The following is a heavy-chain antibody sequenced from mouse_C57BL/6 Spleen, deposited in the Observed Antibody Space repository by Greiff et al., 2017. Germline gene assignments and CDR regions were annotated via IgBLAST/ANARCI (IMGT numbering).Heavy chain of an antibody. CDR2: IYPRSGNT. Sequence: QVQLKQSGAELARPGASVKLSCKASGYTFTSYGISWVKQRTGQGLEWIGEIYPRSGNTYYNEKFKGKATLTADKSSSTAYMELRSLTSEDSAVYFCARWDYGSSYGVWGTGTTVTVSS. D-gene: IGHD1-1*01. J-gene: IGHJ1*03. CDR1: GYTFTSYG. CDR3: ARWDYGSSYGV. V-gene: IGHV1-81*01.